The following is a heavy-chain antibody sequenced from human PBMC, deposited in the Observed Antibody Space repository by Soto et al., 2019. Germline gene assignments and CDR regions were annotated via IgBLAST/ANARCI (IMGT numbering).Heavy chain of an antibody. J-gene: IGHJ3*02. CDR2: IYSGGST. V-gene: IGHV3-66*01. CDR3: AREEMSSSWSNAFDI. D-gene: IGHD6-13*01. CDR1: GFTVSSNY. Sequence: GGSLRLSCAASGFTVSSNYMSWVRQAPGKGLEWVSVIYSGGSTYYADSVKGRFTISRDNSKNTLYLQMNSLRAEDTAVYYCAREEMSSSWSNAFDIWGQGTMVTVSS.